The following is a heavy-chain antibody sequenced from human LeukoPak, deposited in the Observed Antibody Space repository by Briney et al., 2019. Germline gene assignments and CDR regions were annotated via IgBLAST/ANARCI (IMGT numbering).Heavy chain of an antibody. V-gene: IGHV1-2*02. Sequence: ASVKVSCKASGYTFTGYYMHWVRQAPGQGLAWMGWINPNSGGTNYAQKFQGRVTMTRDTSISTAYMELSRLRSDDTAVYYCARRRTGVHDAFDIWGQGTMVTVSS. CDR3: ARRRTGVHDAFDI. CDR2: INPNSGGT. CDR1: GYTFTGYY. J-gene: IGHJ3*02. D-gene: IGHD3/OR15-3a*01.